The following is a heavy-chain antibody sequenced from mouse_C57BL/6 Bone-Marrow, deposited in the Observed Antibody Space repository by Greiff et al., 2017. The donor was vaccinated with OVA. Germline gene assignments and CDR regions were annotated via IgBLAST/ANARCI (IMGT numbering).Heavy chain of an antibody. CDR3: AYGNYWYLDV. J-gene: IGHJ1*03. CDR2: ISSGSSTI. D-gene: IGHD2-1*01. Sequence: EVMLVESGGGLVKPGGSLKLSCAASGFTFSDYGMHWVRQAPEKGLEWVAYISSGSSTIYYADTVKGRFTISRDNAKNTLFLQMTSLRSEDTAMYYCAYGNYWYLDVWGTGTTVTVSS. V-gene: IGHV5-17*01. CDR1: GFTFSDYG.